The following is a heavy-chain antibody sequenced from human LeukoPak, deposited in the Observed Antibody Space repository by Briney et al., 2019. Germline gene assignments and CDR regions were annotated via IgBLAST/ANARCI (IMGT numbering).Heavy chain of an antibody. CDR2: ISYDGSNK. D-gene: IGHD3-22*01. V-gene: IGHV3-30-3*01. CDR3: ARGVRSSGYYMTFDY. Sequence: PGRSLRLSSAASGFTFSSYAMHWVRQAPGKGLEWVAVISYDGSNKYYADSVKGRFTISRDNSKNTLYLQMNSLRAEDTAVYYCARGVRSSGYYMTFDYWGQGTLVTVSS. J-gene: IGHJ4*02. CDR1: GFTFSSYA.